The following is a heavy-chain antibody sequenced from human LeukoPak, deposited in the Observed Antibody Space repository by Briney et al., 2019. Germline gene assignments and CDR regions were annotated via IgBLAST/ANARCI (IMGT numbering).Heavy chain of an antibody. Sequence: GGSLRLSCAASGFTFSSYGMHWVRQAPGKGLEWVAVIWYDGSNKYYADSVKGRFTISRDNSKNTLYLQMNSLRAEDTAVYYCARDCGGGSCYSDYWGQGTLVTVSS. CDR2: IWYDGSNK. D-gene: IGHD2-15*01. V-gene: IGHV3-33*01. J-gene: IGHJ4*02. CDR3: ARDCGGGSCYSDY. CDR1: GFTFSSYG.